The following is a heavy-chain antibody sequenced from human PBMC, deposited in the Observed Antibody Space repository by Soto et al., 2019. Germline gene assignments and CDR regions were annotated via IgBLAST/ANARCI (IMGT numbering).Heavy chain of an antibody. CDR2: IDWDDDK. CDR3: ARIILFEGGYYYYYGMDV. V-gene: IGHV2-70*01. CDR1: GFSLSTSGMC. Sequence: SGPTLVNPTQTLTLTCTFSGFSLSTSGMCVSWIRQPPGKALEWLALIDWDDDKYYSTSLKTRLTISKDTSKNQVVLTMTNMDPVDTATYYCARIILFEGGYYYYYGMDVWGQGTTVTVS. J-gene: IGHJ6*02. D-gene: IGHD3-16*01.